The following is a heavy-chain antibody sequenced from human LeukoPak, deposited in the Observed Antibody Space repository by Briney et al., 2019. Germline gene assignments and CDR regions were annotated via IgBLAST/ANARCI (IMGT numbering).Heavy chain of an antibody. Sequence: PGGSLRLSCAASGFTFSSYGMHWVRQAPGKGLEWVAFIWYDGSNKYYADSVKGRFTISRDNSKNTLYLQMNSLRAEDTAVYYCAKLSGSYSFDYWGQGTLVTVSS. J-gene: IGHJ4*02. D-gene: IGHD1-26*01. CDR3: AKLSGSYSFDY. CDR2: IWYDGSNK. V-gene: IGHV3-30*02. CDR1: GFTFSSYG.